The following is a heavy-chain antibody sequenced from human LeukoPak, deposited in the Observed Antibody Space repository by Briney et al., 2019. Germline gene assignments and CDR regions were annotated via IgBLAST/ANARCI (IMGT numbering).Heavy chain of an antibody. D-gene: IGHD2-15*01. Sequence: ASVKVSCKASGGTFSSYAISWVRQAPGQGLEWMGRIIPILGIANYAQKFQGRVTITADKSTSTAYMELSSLRSEDTAVYYCASGLLGSAIDYWGQRTLVTVSS. CDR1: GGTFSSYA. V-gene: IGHV1-69*04. CDR3: ASGLLGSAIDY. J-gene: IGHJ4*02. CDR2: IIPILGIA.